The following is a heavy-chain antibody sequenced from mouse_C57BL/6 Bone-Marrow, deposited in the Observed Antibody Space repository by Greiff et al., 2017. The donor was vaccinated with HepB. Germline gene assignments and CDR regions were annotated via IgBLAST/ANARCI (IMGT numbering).Heavy chain of an antibody. CDR1: GYTFTSYW. V-gene: IGHV1-64*01. Sequence: VQLQQPGAELVKPGASVKLSCKASGYTFTSYWMHWVKQRPGQGLEWIGMIHPNSGSTNYNEKFKSKATLTVDKSSSTAYMQLSSLTSEDSAVYYCARGIYYYGSSYPFAYWGQGTLVTVSA. J-gene: IGHJ3*01. CDR2: IHPNSGST. D-gene: IGHD1-1*01. CDR3: ARGIYYYGSSYPFAY.